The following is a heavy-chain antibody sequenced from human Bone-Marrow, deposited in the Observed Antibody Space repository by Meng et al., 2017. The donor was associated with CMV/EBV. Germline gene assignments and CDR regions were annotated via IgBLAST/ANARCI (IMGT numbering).Heavy chain of an antibody. CDR2: INPNSGGT. V-gene: IGHV1-2*02. Sequence: ASVKVSCKASGYTFTGYYMHWVRQAPGQGLEWMGWINPNSGGTNYAQKFQGRVTMTRDTSISTAYMELSRLRSDDTAVYYCARSGEMATIRAVAFEIWGQGTMVTVSS. CDR3: ARSGEMATIRAVAFEI. CDR1: GYTFTGYY. J-gene: IGHJ3*02. D-gene: IGHD5-24*01.